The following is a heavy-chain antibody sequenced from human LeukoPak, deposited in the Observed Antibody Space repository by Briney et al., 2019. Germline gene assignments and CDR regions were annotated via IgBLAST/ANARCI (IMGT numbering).Heavy chain of an antibody. CDR2: IYYSGSA. V-gene: IGHV4-39*01. D-gene: IGHD3-10*01. J-gene: IGHJ3*02. Sequence: SETLSLTCTVSGGSISSSSYYWGWIRQPPGKGLEWIGSIYYSGSAYYNPSLKSRVTISVDTSKNQFSLKLSSVTAADTAVYYCARGLGRELDGAFDIWGQGTMVTVSS. CDR1: GGSISSSSYY. CDR3: ARGLGRELDGAFDI.